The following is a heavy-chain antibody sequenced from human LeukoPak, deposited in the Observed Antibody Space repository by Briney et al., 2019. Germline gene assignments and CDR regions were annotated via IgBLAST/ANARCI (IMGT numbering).Heavy chain of an antibody. CDR3: ARGLIVPAATRYWYFDL. J-gene: IGHJ2*01. D-gene: IGHD2-2*01. CDR1: GGSFSGYY. CDR2: INHSGST. Sequence: SETLSLTCAVYGGSFSGYYWSWIRQPPGKGLEWIGKINHSGSTNYNPSLKSRVTISVDTSKNQFSLKLSSVTAAGTAVYYCARGLIVPAATRYWYFDLWGRGTLVTVSS. V-gene: IGHV4-34*01.